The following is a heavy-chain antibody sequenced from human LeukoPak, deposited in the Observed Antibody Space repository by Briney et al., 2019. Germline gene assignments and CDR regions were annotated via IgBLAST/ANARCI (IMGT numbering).Heavy chain of an antibody. D-gene: IGHD2-21*01. J-gene: IGHJ4*02. CDR1: GGSMGTYY. CDR3: ARHGAIPEY. V-gene: IGHV4-59*08. CDR2: IYYRGST. Sequence: SETLSLTCSVSGGSMGTYYWTWVRQPLGKGLEWIGYIYYRGSTNYNPSLKSRVTISEDTAKNQFSLKLTSVTAADTAVYYCARHGAIPEYWGQGSLVIVSS.